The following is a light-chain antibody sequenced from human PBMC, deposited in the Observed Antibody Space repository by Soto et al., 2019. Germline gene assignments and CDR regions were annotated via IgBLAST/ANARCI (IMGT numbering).Light chain of an antibody. V-gene: IGKV1-39*01. CDR3: QQSYSTTWT. CDR1: QSISSY. Sequence: DIQMTQSPSSLSASVGDRVTITCRASQSISSYLNWYQQKPGKDPTLLIYAASSLQSGVPSRFSGSRSGTDFTLTISSLQPEDFASYYCQQSYSTTWTFGQGTKVEIK. CDR2: AAS. J-gene: IGKJ1*01.